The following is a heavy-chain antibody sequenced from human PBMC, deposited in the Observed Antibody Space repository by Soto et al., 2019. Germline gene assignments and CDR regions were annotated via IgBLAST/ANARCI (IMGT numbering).Heavy chain of an antibody. CDR2: IGTTSTYI. J-gene: IGHJ6*02. V-gene: IGHV3-21*01. Sequence: EVQLVESGGGLVKPGGSLRLSCAASGFTCGTFTMSWVRQAPGKGLEWVSSIGTTSTYIYYADSVRGRFTISRDNAKNSLYLQMNSLRAEDTAVYFCARVMCGDCSSYYYYSMDVWGQGTTVTVSS. CDR3: ARVMCGDCSSYYYYSMDV. D-gene: IGHD2-21*02. CDR1: GFTCGTFT.